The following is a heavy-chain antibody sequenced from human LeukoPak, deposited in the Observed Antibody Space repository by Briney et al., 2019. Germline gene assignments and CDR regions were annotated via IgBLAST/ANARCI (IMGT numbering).Heavy chain of an antibody. Sequence: SETLSLTCAVYGGSFSGYYWSWIRQPPGKGLEWIGEINHSGSTNYNPSLKSRVTISVDTSKNQFSRNLSSVTPTDPAGYNGARGDPDILTGYCFDYWGQGTLVTVFS. CDR2: INHSGST. CDR1: GGSFSGYY. V-gene: IGHV4-34*01. CDR3: ARGDPDILTGYCFDY. J-gene: IGHJ4*02. D-gene: IGHD3-9*01.